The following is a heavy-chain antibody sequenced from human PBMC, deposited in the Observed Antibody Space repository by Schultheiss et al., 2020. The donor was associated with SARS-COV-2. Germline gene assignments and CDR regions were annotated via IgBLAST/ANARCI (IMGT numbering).Heavy chain of an antibody. D-gene: IGHD1-26*01. V-gene: IGHV4-61*05. CDR3: ARGRYGGGAH. CDR1: GGSISSSSYY. CDR2: IYYSGST. Sequence: SETLSLTCTVSGGSISSSSYYWGWIRQPPGKGLEWIGYIYYSGSTNYNPSLKSRVTISVDTSKNQFSLKLSSVTAADTAVYYCARGRYGGGAHWGQGTLVTVSS. J-gene: IGHJ4*02.